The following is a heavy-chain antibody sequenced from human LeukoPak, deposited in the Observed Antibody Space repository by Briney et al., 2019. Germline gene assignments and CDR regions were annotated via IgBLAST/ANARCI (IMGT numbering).Heavy chain of an antibody. D-gene: IGHD6-19*01. Sequence: GGSLRLSCAASGFTFSSYDMTWVRQAPGRGLEWVSSIRPSGDNTYYGDSVKGRFTISRDNSKNTVYLQMNSLRAEDTAVYYCARVGTQWLPDAFDIWGQGTMVTVSS. J-gene: IGHJ3*02. CDR3: ARVGTQWLPDAFDI. CDR2: IRPSGDNT. V-gene: IGHV3-23*01. CDR1: GFTFSSYD.